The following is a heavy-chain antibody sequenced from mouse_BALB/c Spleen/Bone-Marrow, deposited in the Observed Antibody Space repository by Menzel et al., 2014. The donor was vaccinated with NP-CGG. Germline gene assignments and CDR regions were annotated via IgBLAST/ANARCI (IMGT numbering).Heavy chain of an antibody. Sequence: VQGVESGPELVKPGASVRISCKASGYTFTSYYIHWVKQRPGQGLEWIGWIYPGNVNTKYNEKFKGKATLTADKSSSTAYMQLSSLTSEDSAVYFCARGGLLRDAMDYWGQCPSVTVPS. J-gene: IGHJ4*01. CDR1: GYTFTSYY. V-gene: IGHV1S56*01. CDR2: IYPGNVNT. CDR3: ARGGLLRDAMDY.